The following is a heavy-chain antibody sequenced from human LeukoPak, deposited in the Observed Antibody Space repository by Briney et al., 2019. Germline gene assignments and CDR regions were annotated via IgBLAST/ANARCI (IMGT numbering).Heavy chain of an antibody. Sequence: SETPSLTCTVSGGSISRSSYYWGCIRQPPGKGLEWIGTIYYSGITYYSPSLKSRVMISVDTSKNQFSLKLSSVTAADTAVYYCARTATSYSYGYLGNWGQGTLITVSS. CDR3: ARTATSYSYGYLGN. D-gene: IGHD5-18*01. CDR1: GGSISRSSYY. V-gene: IGHV4-39*01. J-gene: IGHJ4*02. CDR2: IYYSGIT.